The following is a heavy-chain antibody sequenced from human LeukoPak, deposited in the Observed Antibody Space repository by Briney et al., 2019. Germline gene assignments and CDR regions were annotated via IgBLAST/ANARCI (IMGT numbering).Heavy chain of an antibody. Sequence: GGSLRLSCAASGFTFSTYSMSWVRQAPGKGLEWVSAIRGGAENTYYADSVRGRFTVSRDNYKDTLTLQMNSLRAEDTAIYYCAILSWDGRGTFSWGQGTLVTVSS. CDR3: AILSWDGRGTFS. CDR2: IRGGAENT. V-gene: IGHV3-23*01. CDR1: GFTFSTYS. J-gene: IGHJ5*02. D-gene: IGHD2/OR15-2a*01.